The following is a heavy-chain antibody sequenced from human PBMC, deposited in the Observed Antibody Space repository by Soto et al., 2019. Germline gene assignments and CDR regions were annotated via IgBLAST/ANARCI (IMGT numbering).Heavy chain of an antibody. CDR3: VIEGTKLSPHGYIMAAGHFDS. J-gene: IGHJ4*02. CDR1: GGSISSDDYY. D-gene: IGHD5-12*01. Sequence: QVQLQESGPGLVKPSQTLSLTCTVSGGSISSDDYYWSWIRQTPGRGLEWIGFIFYSGNTYYNPSLNTRASLSVDTSMNQFSLKLTSVTAPDTAVYYCVIEGTKLSPHGYIMAAGHFDSWGQGALVTVSS. CDR2: IFYSGNT. V-gene: IGHV4-30-4*01.